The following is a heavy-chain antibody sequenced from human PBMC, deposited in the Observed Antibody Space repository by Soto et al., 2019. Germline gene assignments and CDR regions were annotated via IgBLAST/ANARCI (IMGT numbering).Heavy chain of an antibody. CDR3: AKEVRTNAEYDYWQYYMDA. CDR1: GYTFRKYG. D-gene: IGHD3-10*01. V-gene: IGHV1-18*01. CDR2: IGGLKGET. Sequence: QLVQSGDEVAKPGASVKVSCKTSGYTFRKYGISWVRQAPRQGLEWLGWIGGLKGETSYAPSFQGRLSLTSDISTGTAYMELRGLKSDDTAVYYCAKEVRTNAEYDYWQYYMDAWGNGTSVTVST. J-gene: IGHJ6*04.